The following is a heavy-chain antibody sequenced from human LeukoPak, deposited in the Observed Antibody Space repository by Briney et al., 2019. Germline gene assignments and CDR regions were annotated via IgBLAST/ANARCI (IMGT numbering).Heavy chain of an antibody. D-gene: IGHD2-8*02. J-gene: IGHJ4*02. CDR3: AKVYCTGATCYVLDS. V-gene: IGHV1-46*01. Sequence: ASVKVSCKASGYDFTTNYIHWVRQAPGQGLEWMGTINPSVSSTTYGQRFRGRVTMTRDTSTATVYMDLGSLTSEDTAIYYCAKVYCTGATCYVLDSWGEGTLVTVSS. CDR1: GYDFTTNY. CDR2: INPSVSST.